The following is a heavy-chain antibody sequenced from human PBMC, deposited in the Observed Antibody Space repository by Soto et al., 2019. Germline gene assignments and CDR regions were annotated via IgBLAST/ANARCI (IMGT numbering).Heavy chain of an antibody. CDR3: ARDGASTSRTYFDY. D-gene: IGHD2-2*01. CDR1: GGTFSSYT. CDR2: IIPILGIA. V-gene: IGHV1-69*04. Sequence: ASVKVSCKASGGTFSSYTISWLRQAPGQGLEWMGRIIPILGIANYAQKFQGRVTITADKSTSTAYMELSSLRSEDTAVYYCARDGASTSRTYFDYWGQGTLVTVSS. J-gene: IGHJ4*02.